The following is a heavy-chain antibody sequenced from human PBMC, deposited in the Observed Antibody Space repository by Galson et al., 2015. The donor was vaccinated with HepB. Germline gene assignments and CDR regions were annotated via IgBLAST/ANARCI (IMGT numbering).Heavy chain of an antibody. Sequence: SLRLSCAASGFTVSNSFMTWVRQAPGKGLEWVSVIYSGGSTYYADSVKGRFTISRDNSKNTLYLQMNSLRAEDTAVYYCARARDYGGNPDYWGQGTLVTVSS. D-gene: IGHD4-23*01. CDR3: ARARDYGGNPDY. CDR2: IYSGGST. J-gene: IGHJ4*02. V-gene: IGHV3-53*01. CDR1: GFTVSNSF.